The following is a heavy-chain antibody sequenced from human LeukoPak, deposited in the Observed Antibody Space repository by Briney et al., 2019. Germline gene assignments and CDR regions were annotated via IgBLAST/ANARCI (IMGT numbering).Heavy chain of an antibody. V-gene: IGHV4-59*01. CDR2: IYYSGST. CDR1: GGSISSYY. J-gene: IGHJ5*02. Sequence: SETLSLTCTVSGGSISSYYWSWIRQPPGKGLEWIGYIYYSGSTNYNPSLKSRVTISVDTSKNQFSLKLSSVTAADTAVYYCARFSGIYSWFDPWGQGTLVTVSS. D-gene: IGHD6-13*01. CDR3: ARFSGIYSWFDP.